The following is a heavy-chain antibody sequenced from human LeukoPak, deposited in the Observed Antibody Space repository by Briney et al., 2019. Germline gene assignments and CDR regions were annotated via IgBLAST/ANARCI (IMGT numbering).Heavy chain of an antibody. CDR2: NNQRGKN. Sequence: SETLSLTWAVYGGSFGGYYWGWIPQAPGKGPGGVGENNQRGKNNNNPSLKSRVTISVDTPNNQFSLKLSSVPAADTAVYYCARGVNSGYFDYCGQGTLVTVSS. V-gene: IGHV4-34*01. CDR3: ARGVNSGYFDY. CDR1: GGSFGGYY. J-gene: IGHJ4*02. D-gene: IGHD1-26*01.